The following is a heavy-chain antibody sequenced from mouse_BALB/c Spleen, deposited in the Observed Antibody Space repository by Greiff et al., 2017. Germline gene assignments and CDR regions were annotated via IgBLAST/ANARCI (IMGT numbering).Heavy chain of an antibody. V-gene: IGHV1-4*01. CDR3: ARREYDGYYYYAMDY. J-gene: IGHJ4*01. CDR2: INPSSGYT. Sequence: VQLQESGAELARPGASVKMSCKASGYTFTSYTMHWVKQRPGQGLEWIGYINPSSGYTNYNQKFKDKATLTADKSSSTAYMQLSSLTSEDSAVYYCARREYDGYYYYAMDYWGQGTSVTVSS. CDR1: GYTFTSYT. D-gene: IGHD2-3*01.